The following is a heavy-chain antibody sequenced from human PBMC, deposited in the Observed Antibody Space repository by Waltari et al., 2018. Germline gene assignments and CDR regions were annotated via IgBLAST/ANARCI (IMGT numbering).Heavy chain of an antibody. Sequence: QVHLVESGGGVVQPGKSLRLSCVGSGFTFNTYGMHWVRQAPGKGLEWVAFISFDGRNKDYVDSVKGRFSISRDNSKNTLYVEMNSLRAEDTGVYYCAFGLDMEWLSFHRWGQGTLVIVSS. CDR2: ISFDGRNK. CDR1: GFTFNTYG. CDR3: AFGLDMEWLSFHR. J-gene: IGHJ5*02. V-gene: IGHV3-30*03. D-gene: IGHD3-3*01.